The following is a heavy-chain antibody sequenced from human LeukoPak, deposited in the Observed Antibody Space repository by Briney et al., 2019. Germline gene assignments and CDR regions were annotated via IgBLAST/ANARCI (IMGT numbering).Heavy chain of an antibody. V-gene: IGHV4-34*01. CDR2: INHSGST. D-gene: IGHD3-3*01. CDR1: GGSFSGYY. CDR3: ASSTRFLFDP. Sequence: PSETLSLTCAVYGGSFSGYYWSWIRQPPGKGLEWIGEINHSGSTNYNPSLKSRVTISVDTSKNQFSLKLSSVTAADTAVYYCASSTRFLFDPWGQGTLVTVSS. J-gene: IGHJ5*02.